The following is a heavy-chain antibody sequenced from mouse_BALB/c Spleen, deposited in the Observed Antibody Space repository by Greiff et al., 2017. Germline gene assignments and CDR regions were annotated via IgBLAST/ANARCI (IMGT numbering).Heavy chain of an antibody. V-gene: IGHV3-2*02. CDR2: ISYSGST. D-gene: IGHD1-1*01. CDR1: GYSITSDYA. J-gene: IGHJ1*01. Sequence: ESGPGLVKPSQSLSLTCTVTGYSITSDYAWNWIRQFPGNKLEWMGYISYSGSTSYNPSLKSRISITRDTSKNQFFLQLNSVTTEDTATYYCARSYYYGSKGYFDVWGAGTTVTVSS. CDR3: ARSYYYGSKGYFDV.